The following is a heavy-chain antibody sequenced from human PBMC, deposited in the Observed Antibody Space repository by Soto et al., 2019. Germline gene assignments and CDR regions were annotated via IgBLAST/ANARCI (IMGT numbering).Heavy chain of an antibody. V-gene: IGHV1-69*18. Sequence: QVQLVQSGAELNKPGSSVKVSCSASGVTFSSYAFTWVRQAPVQGLEWMGNIIPVFRTSNYAQGFQGRLTISADESTNTIYMELSRLRSEDTAVYFCAKDGSWDGGGGESWGQGTLVIVSS. J-gene: IGHJ4*02. CDR3: AKDGSWDGGGGES. CDR1: GVTFSSYA. CDR2: IIPVFRTS. D-gene: IGHD3-16*01.